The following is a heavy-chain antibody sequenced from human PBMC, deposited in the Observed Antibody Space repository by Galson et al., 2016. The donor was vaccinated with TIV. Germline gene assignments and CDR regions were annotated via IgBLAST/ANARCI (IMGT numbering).Heavy chain of an antibody. CDR1: GYTFTGYY. CDR3: ARDSPHSGSYSWFDY. J-gene: IGHJ4*02. V-gene: IGHV1-2*02. CDR2: INPNSGDT. D-gene: IGHD1-26*01. Sequence: SVKVSCKASGYTFTGYYMHWARQAPGQGLEWVGWINPNSGDTEYAQKFQGRVTMTRDTSISTAYMELSRLRSDDTAVYYCARDSPHSGSYSWFDYWGQGTLVTVSS.